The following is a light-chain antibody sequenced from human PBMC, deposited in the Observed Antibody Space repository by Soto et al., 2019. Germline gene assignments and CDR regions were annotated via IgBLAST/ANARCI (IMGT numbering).Light chain of an antibody. CDR2: DAS. V-gene: IGKV3-11*01. CDR1: QSVSSY. Sequence: EIVLTQSPATLSLSPGERATLSCRASQSVSSYLAWYQQKPGQAPRLLIYDASNRATGIPARFSGSGSGTDFTLTISSLEPDDFAFYYCQQRSNWPLTFGGWTKVEIK. J-gene: IGKJ4*01. CDR3: QQRSNWPLT.